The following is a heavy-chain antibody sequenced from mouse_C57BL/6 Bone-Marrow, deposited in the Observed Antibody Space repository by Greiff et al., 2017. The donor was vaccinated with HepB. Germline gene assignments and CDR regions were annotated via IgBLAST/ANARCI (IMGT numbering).Heavy chain of an antibody. CDR1: GYTFTSYW. J-gene: IGHJ3*01. CDR3: ASGDAWFAY. CDR2: IHPSDSET. D-gene: IGHD1-3*01. V-gene: IGHV1-74*01. Sequence: QVQLQQPGAELVKPGASVKVSCKASGYTFTSYWMHWVKPRPGQGLEWIGRIHPSDSETNYNQKFKGKGTLTVDKSSSTAYMQLSSLTSVGSAVYYCASGDAWFAYWGQGTLVTVSA.